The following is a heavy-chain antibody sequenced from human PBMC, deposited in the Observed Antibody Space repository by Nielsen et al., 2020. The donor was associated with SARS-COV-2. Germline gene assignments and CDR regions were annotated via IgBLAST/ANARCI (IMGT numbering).Heavy chain of an antibody. V-gene: IGHV1-18*01. J-gene: IGHJ6*02. Sequence: WVRQAPGQELEWMGWISAYNGNTNYAQKLQGRVTMTTDTSTSTAYMELRSLRSDDTAVYYCARGGYCSGGSCYPTQYYYYGMDVWGQGTTVTVSS. CDR2: ISAYNGNT. D-gene: IGHD2-15*01. CDR3: ARGGYCSGGSCYPTQYYYYGMDV.